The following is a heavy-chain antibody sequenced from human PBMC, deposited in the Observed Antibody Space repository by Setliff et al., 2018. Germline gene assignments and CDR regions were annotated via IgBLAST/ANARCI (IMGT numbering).Heavy chain of an antibody. CDR1: GFTLSNGW. Sequence: PGGSLRLSCAASGFTLSNGWMNWVRQAPGKGLEWVGRIKSNSDGGTTDYAAPVKGRFSISRDDSKNTLYLQMNSLKTEDTAVYYCTTSFYDSSGYRFWGQGTLVTVSS. V-gene: IGHV3-15*01. CDR2: IKSNSDGGTT. D-gene: IGHD3-22*01. J-gene: IGHJ4*02. CDR3: TTSFYDSSGYRF.